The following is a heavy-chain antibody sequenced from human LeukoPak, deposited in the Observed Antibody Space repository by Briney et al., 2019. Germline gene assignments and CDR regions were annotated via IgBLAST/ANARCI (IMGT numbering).Heavy chain of an antibody. J-gene: IGHJ4*02. D-gene: IGHD1-26*01. V-gene: IGHV3-21*01. CDR3: AREVGRRASLDY. Sequence: GGSLRLSCAASGFTFSSYSMNWVRQAPGMGLEWVSSISSSSSYIYYAESVKGRFTISRDNAKNSLYLQMNSLRAEDTAVYYCAREVGRRASLDYWGQGTLVTVSS. CDR2: ISSSSSYI. CDR1: GFTFSSYS.